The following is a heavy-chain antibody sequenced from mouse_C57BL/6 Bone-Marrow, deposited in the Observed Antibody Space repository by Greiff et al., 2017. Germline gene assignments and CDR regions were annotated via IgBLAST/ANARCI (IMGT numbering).Heavy chain of an antibody. CDR1: GYSITSGYD. D-gene: IGHD2-3*01. Sequence: EVKLVESGPGLVKPSQSLSLTCTVTGYSITSGYDWHWIRHFPGNKLEWMGYISYSGSTNYNPSLKSRISITHDTSKNHFFLKLNSVTTEDTATYYCAREIYDGYWYFDVWGTGTTVTVSS. J-gene: IGHJ1*03. CDR2: ISYSGST. V-gene: IGHV3-1*01. CDR3: AREIYDGYWYFDV.